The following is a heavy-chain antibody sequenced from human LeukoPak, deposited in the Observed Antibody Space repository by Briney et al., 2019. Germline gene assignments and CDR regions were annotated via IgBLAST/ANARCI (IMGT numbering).Heavy chain of an antibody. CDR1: GYTFTSYD. CDR2: IIPIFGTA. Sequence: SVKVSCKASGYTFTSYDINWVRQAPGQGLEWMGGIIPIFGTANYAQKFQGRVTITADESTSTAYMELSSLRSEDTAVYYCARAGVGLVATTKNPWAAFDYWGQGTLVTVSS. J-gene: IGHJ4*02. D-gene: IGHD5-24*01. CDR3: ARAGVGLVATTKNPWAAFDY. V-gene: IGHV1-69*13.